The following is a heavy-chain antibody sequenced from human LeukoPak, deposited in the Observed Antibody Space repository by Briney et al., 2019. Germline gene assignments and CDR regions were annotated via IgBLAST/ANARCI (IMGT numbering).Heavy chain of an antibody. J-gene: IGHJ4*02. D-gene: IGHD3-3*01. CDR2: ISSNGGST. CDR1: GFTFSSYA. CDR3: ARARWPLEWLAHFDY. Sequence: PGGSLRLSCAASGFTFSSYAMHWVRQAPGKGLEYVSAISSNGGSTYYANSVKGRFTISRDNSKNTLYLQMGSLRAEDMAVYYCARARWPLEWLAHFDYWGQGTLVTVSS. V-gene: IGHV3-64*01.